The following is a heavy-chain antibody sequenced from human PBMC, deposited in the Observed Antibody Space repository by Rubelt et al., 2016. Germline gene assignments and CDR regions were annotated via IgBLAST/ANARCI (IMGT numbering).Heavy chain of an antibody. J-gene: IGHJ6*02. CDR3: ARIRAFGVVIRPTYGMDV. CDR2: IYYGGST. D-gene: IGHD3-3*01. Sequence: QVQLQESGPGLVKPSETLSLTCTVSGGSIYDNYWTWIRQPPGKGLEWIGYIYYGGSTNYNPSLKSQAAISVDTSKSQFSLQLTSVTAADTADYYCARIRAFGVVIRPTYGMDVWGQGTTVTVSS. CDR1: GGSIYDNY. V-gene: IGHV4-59*01.